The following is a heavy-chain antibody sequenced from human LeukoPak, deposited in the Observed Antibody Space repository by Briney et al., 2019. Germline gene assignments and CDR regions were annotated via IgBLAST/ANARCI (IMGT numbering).Heavy chain of an antibody. CDR1: GGSFSGYY. Sequence: PSETLSLTCAVYGGSFSGYYWSWIRQPPGKGLEWIGEINHSGSTNYNPSLKSRVTISVDTSKNQFSLKLSSVTAADTAVYYCARGQLSELLRGYYFDYWGRGTLVTVSS. D-gene: IGHD1-26*01. V-gene: IGHV4-34*01. J-gene: IGHJ4*02. CDR2: INHSGST. CDR3: ARGQLSELLRGYYFDY.